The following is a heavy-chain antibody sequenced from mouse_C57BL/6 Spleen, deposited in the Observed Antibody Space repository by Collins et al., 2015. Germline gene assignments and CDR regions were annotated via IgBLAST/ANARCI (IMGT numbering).Heavy chain of an antibody. CDR1: GYTFTDYY. CDR2: INPNNGGT. V-gene: IGHV1-26*01. CDR3: ARLAFDY. Sequence: EVQLQQSGPELVKPGASVKISRKASGYTFTDYYMNWVKQSHGKSLEWIGDINPNNGGTSYNQKFKGKATLTVDKSSSTAYMELRSLTSEDSAVYYCARLAFDYWGQGTTLTVSS. J-gene: IGHJ2*01.